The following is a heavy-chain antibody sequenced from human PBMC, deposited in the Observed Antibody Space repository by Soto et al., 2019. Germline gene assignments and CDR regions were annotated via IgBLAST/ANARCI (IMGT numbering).Heavy chain of an antibody. CDR1: GGSSRSGIYY. CDR2: VFYSGST. Sequence: ASETLSLTCTVPGGSSRSGIYYRGWIRQPPGKGLEWIGSVFYSGSTYYAPSLKSRVSISVDSAKKQFSLHLSSVTAADTAVYYCAIDPDGGYCNSIYCPIVSWGQGTLVTLAS. D-gene: IGHD2-2*01. J-gene: IGHJ4*02. CDR3: AIDPDGGYCNSIYCPIVS. V-gene: IGHV4-39*01.